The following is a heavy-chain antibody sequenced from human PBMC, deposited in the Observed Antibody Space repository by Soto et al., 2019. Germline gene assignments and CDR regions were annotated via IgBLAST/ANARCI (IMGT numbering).Heavy chain of an antibody. CDR2: ISGSGGST. Sequence: GGSLRLSCAASGFTFSSYAMSWVRQAPGKGLEWVSAISGSGGSTYYADSVKGRFTISRDNSKNTLYLQMNSLRAEDTAVYYCAKDRSPIGYCSGGSCYRDAFDIWGQGTMVTVSS. J-gene: IGHJ3*02. V-gene: IGHV3-23*01. CDR3: AKDRSPIGYCSGGSCYRDAFDI. D-gene: IGHD2-15*01. CDR1: GFTFSSYA.